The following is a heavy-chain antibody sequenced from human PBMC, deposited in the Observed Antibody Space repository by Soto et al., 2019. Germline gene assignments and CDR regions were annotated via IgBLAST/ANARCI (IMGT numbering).Heavy chain of an antibody. D-gene: IGHD1-26*01. Sequence: QVQLVQSGAEVKKPGASVKVSCKASGYTFTSYAMHWVRQAPGQRLEWMGWINAGNGNTKYSQKFQGIVTITRDTSASTAYMELSSLRSEDTAVYYCARDKRVGATLSYWGQGTLVTVSS. CDR1: GYTFTSYA. CDR3: ARDKRVGATLSY. J-gene: IGHJ4*02. V-gene: IGHV1-3*01. CDR2: INAGNGNT.